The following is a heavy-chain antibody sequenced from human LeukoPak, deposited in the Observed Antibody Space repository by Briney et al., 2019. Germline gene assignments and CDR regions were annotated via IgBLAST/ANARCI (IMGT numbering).Heavy chain of an antibody. CDR2: ISPDGSTT. CDR3: ARGIKGGYGPDY. J-gene: IGHJ4*02. V-gene: IGHV3-74*01. D-gene: IGHD4-17*01. Sequence: ESGGSLRLSRAASGFTFSSYWMHWVRQPPGKGLVWVSRISPDGSTTNYADPVKGRFTISRDNAKSTLYLQMNSLRAEDTAVYYCARGIKGGYGPDYWGQGTLVTVSS. CDR1: GFTFSSYW.